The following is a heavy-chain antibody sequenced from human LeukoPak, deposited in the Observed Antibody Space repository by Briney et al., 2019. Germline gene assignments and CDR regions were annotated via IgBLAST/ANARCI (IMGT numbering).Heavy chain of an antibody. V-gene: IGHV1-2*02. J-gene: IGHJ4*02. CDR1: GYTFTGYY. D-gene: IGHD6-19*01. CDR2: INPNSGGT. Sequence: ASVKVSCKASGYTFTGYYMHWVRQAPGQGLERMGWINPNSGGTNYAQKFQGRVTMTRDTSISTAYMEPSRLRSDDTAVYYCAREWDSGWDFDYWGQGTLVTVSS. CDR3: AREWDSGWDFDY.